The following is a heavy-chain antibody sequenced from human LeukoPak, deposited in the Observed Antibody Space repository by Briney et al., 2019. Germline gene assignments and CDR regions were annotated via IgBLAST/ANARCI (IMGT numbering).Heavy chain of an antibody. D-gene: IGHD5-24*01. CDR2: IYPGDSDT. CDR1: GYSFTSYW. J-gene: IGHJ3*02. V-gene: IGHV5-51*01. Sequence: GESLKISCKGSGYSFTSYWIGWVRQMRGKGLEWMGIIYPGDSDTRYSPSFQGQVAISADKSISTACLQWSSLKASDTALYYCSRGRDGYNGDDFDIWGQGTMVTVSS. CDR3: SRGRDGYNGDDFDI.